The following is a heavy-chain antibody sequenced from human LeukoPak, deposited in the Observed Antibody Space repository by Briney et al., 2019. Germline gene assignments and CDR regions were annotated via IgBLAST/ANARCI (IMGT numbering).Heavy chain of an antibody. V-gene: IGHV4-39*07. CDR2: IYYSGST. CDR1: GGSISSSSYY. CDR3: ARGRRNYDILTGYTDPYYFDY. D-gene: IGHD3-9*01. Sequence: SETLSLTCTVSGGSISSSSYYWGWIRQPPGKGLEWIGSIYYSGSTYYNPSLKSRVTISVDTSKNQFSLKLSSVTAADTAVYYCARGRRNYDILTGYTDPYYFDYWGQGTLVTVSS. J-gene: IGHJ4*02.